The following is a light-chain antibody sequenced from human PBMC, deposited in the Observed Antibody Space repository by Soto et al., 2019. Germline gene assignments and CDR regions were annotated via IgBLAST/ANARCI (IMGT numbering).Light chain of an antibody. CDR2: LNSDGSH. J-gene: IGLJ2*01. V-gene: IGLV4-69*01. Sequence: QPVLTQSPSASASLGASVKLTCTLSSGHSSYAIAWHQQQPEKGPRYLMKLNSDGSHSKGDGIPDRFSGSSSGAERYPTISSLQSEDEADYYGQTCGTGILFGGGTKLTVL. CDR3: QTCGTGIL. CDR1: SGHSSYA.